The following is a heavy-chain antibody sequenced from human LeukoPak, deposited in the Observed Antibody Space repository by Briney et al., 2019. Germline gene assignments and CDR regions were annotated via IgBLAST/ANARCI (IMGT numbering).Heavy chain of an antibody. D-gene: IGHD1-26*01. J-gene: IGHJ4*02. CDR3: ARVVGGATEFYY. CDR2: IYYSGST. Sequence: SETLSLTCTVSGGSISSYYWSWIRQPPGKGLEWIGYIYYSGSTNYNPSLQSRVTISVDTSKNQFSLKLSSVTDADTAVYYCARVVGGATEFYYWGQGTLGTVSS. CDR1: GGSISSYY. V-gene: IGHV4-59*01.